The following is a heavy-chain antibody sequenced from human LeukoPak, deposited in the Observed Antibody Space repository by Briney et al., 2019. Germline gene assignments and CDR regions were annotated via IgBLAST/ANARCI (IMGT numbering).Heavy chain of an antibody. J-gene: IGHJ4*02. CDR3: AKVFRDSSGYYIFDY. Sequence: GGSLRLSCAASGFTLSSYAMSWVRQAPGKGLEWVSAISGSGGSTYYADSVKGRFTISRDNSKNTLYLQMNSLRAEDTTVYYCAKVFRDSSGYYIFDYWGQGTLVTVSS. CDR1: GFTLSSYA. CDR2: ISGSGGST. V-gene: IGHV3-23*01. D-gene: IGHD3-22*01.